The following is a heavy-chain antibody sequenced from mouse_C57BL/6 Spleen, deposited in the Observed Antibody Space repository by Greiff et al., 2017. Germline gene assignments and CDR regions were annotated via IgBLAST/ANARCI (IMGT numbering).Heavy chain of an antibody. V-gene: IGHV1-55*01. CDR2: IYPGSGST. J-gene: IGHJ4*01. Sequence: VQLPQPGAELVKPGASVKMSCKASGYTFTSYWITWVKQRPGQGLEWIGDIYPGSGSTNYNEKFKSKATRTVDTSSSTAYMQLSSLTSEDSAVYYCARNLDVYAMDYWGQGTSVTVSS. CDR3: ARNLDVYAMDY. CDR1: GYTFTSYW.